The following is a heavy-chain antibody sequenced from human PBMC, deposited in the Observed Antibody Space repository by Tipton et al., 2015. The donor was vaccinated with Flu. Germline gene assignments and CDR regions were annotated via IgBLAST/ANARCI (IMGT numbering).Heavy chain of an antibody. CDR1: GFSFSNW. J-gene: IGHJ4*02. Sequence: GSLRLSCKESGFSFSNWTYWVRQAPGKGPVWVARLSFDGSTTSYEDSVRSRFTISRDNAKNTLYLQMNRLRGDDTAVYYCARGPSAWSDYFKYWGQGTLVTVAS. CDR2: LSFDGSTT. D-gene: IGHD6-19*01. CDR3: ARGPSAWSDYFKY. V-gene: IGHV3-74*01.